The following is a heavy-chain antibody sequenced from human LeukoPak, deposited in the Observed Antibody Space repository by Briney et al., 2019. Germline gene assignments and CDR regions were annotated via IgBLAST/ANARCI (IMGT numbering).Heavy chain of an antibody. V-gene: IGHV4-4*07. CDR2: IYTSGST. D-gene: IGHD2-2*01. Sequence: SETLSLTCTVSGGSISSYYWSWIRQPAGKGLEWIGRIYTSGSTNYNPSLKSRVTISVDTSKNQFSLKLSSVTAADTAVYYCARLRGDCSSTSCYADYWGQGTLVTVSS. J-gene: IGHJ4*02. CDR3: ARLRGDCSSTSCYADY. CDR1: GGSISSYY.